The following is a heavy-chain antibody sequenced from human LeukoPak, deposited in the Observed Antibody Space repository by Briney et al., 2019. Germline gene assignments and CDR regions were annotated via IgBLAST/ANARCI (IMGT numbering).Heavy chain of an antibody. Sequence: PSETLSLTCTVSGGSISSYYWSWIRQPPGKGLEWIGYIYYSGSTNYNPSLKSRVTISVDTSKNQFSLKLSSVTAADTAVYYCARVGRGVYVWGSYRFDNWGQGTLVTVSS. CDR1: GGSISSYY. J-gene: IGHJ4*02. CDR2: IYYSGST. V-gene: IGHV4-59*12. D-gene: IGHD3-16*02. CDR3: ARVGRGVYVWGSYRFDN.